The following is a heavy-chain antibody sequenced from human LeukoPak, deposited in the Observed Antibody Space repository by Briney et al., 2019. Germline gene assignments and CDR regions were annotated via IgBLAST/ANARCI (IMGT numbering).Heavy chain of an antibody. CDR1: GGSISSYY. CDR2: IYYSESP. J-gene: IGHJ4*02. V-gene: IGHV4-59*01. CDR3: ARARGAVAIDY. Sequence: SETLSLTCTVSGGSISSYYWSWIRQPPGKGLAWIGYIYYSESPNYNPSLKSRVTISVDTSKNQFSLKLSSVTAADTAVYYCARARGAVAIDYWGQGTLVTVSS. D-gene: IGHD6-19*01.